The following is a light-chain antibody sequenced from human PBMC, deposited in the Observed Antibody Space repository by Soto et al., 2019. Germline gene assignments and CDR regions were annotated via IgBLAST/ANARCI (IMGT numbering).Light chain of an antibody. CDR1: SSDIGAYNY. Sequence: QSALTQPPSASGSPGQSVTISCTGTSSDIGAYNYVSWYQQHPGKAPKLMIHEVSKRPSGVPDRFSGSKSGNTASLTVSGRQAEDDADYYCSSYAGSNDRWVFGGGTKLTVL. CDR3: SSYAGSNDRWV. CDR2: EVS. V-gene: IGLV2-8*01. J-gene: IGLJ3*02.